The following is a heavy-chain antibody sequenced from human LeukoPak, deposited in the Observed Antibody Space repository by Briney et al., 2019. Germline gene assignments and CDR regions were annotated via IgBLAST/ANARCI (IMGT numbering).Heavy chain of an antibody. CDR1: GGSISSDGYY. J-gene: IGHJ4*02. V-gene: IGHV4-31*03. CDR3: ARSRGTAAEFDY. D-gene: IGHD6-13*01. CDR2: IYYSGTT. Sequence: TLSLTCTVSGGSISSDGYYWSWIRQHTGRDLEWIGYIYYSGTTYYNPSLKSRVTISVDTSKNQFSLKLSSVTAADTAVYYCARSRGTAAEFDYWGQGTLVTVSS.